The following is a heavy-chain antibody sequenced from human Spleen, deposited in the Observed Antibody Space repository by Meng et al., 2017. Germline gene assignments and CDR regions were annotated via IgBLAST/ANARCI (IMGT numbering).Heavy chain of an antibody. J-gene: IGHJ4*02. CDR3: AKRYVYGDYYFDY. D-gene: IGHD4-17*01. CDR2: ISGSGGST. CDR1: GFTFSSYA. V-gene: IGHV3-23*01. Sequence: GESLKISCAASGFTFSSYAMSWVRQAPGKGLEWVSAISGSGGSTYYADSVKGRFTISRDNSKNTLYLQMNSLRAEDTAVYYCAKRYVYGDYYFDYWGQGTLVTVSS.